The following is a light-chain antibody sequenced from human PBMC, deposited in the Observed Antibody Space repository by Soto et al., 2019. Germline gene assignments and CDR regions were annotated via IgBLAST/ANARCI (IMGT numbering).Light chain of an antibody. J-gene: IGLJ1*01. CDR3: SSYAGNNIFYV. V-gene: IGLV2-8*01. CDR1: SNDVGGYNF. CDR2: EVS. Sequence: QSALAQPPSASGSPGQSVTISCAGTSNDVGGYNFVSWYQQHPGKAPKLIIFEVSKRPSGVPDRFSGSKFGNTASLTVSGLQAEDEADYYCSSYAGNNIFYVFGTGTQLTVL.